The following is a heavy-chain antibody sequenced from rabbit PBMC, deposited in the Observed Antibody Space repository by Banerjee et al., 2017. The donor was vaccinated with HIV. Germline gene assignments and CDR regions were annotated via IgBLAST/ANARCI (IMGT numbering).Heavy chain of an antibody. CDR1: GFDFSSNA. Sequence: QEQLQESGGGLFQPGGSLTLTCKASGFDFSSNAMCWFCQAPGKGLELIACIYAGSSGRTWYASWVNGRFTISGSTSLNTVDLRMTSLTAADTATYFCVKDYSGWGADLWGPGTLVTVS. CDR2: IYAGSSGRT. D-gene: IGHD4-1*01. J-gene: IGHJ4*01. CDR3: VKDYSGWGADL. V-gene: IGHV1S43*01.